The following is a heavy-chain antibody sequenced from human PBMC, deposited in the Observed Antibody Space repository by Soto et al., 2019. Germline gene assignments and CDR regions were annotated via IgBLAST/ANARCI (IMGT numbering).Heavy chain of an antibody. V-gene: IGHV1-46*03. CDR3: ARDADKHYYGSGSSMPASAY. Sequence: ASVKVSCKASGYAFTSYYMHRVREAPGQGLEWMGIINPSGGSTSYAQKFQGRVTMTRDTSTSTVYMELSSLRSEDTAVYYCARDADKHYYGSGSSMPASAYWGQGTLVTVSS. D-gene: IGHD3-10*01. J-gene: IGHJ4*02. CDR1: GYAFTSYY. CDR2: INPSGGST.